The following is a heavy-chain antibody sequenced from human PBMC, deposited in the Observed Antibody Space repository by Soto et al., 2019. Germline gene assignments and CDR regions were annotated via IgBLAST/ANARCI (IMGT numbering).Heavy chain of an antibody. D-gene: IGHD2-2*01. CDR3: AGEGVTSSMSLPWMGYHSYGLDV. V-gene: IGHV1-69*12. J-gene: IGHJ6*02. CDR2: IMPMFGVT. CDR1: GGTFNSHT. Sequence: QVQLVQSGAEVKKPGSSVKVSCRASGGTFNSHTISWVRQAPGQGLEWMGGIMPMFGVTNYARKLQGRLTMSANESMTTAYMEVSSLTSDDTAVYYCAGEGVTSSMSLPWMGYHSYGLDVWGQGTTVIVSS.